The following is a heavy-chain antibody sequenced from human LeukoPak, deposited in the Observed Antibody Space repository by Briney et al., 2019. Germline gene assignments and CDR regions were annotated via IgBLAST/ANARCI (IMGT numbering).Heavy chain of an antibody. CDR3: ARRPLGYCSSTSCYWKIYYYGMDV. D-gene: IGHD2-2*01. Sequence: PSETLSLTCAVYGGSFGGYYWSWIRQPPGKGLEWIGEINHSGSTNYNPSLKSRVTISVDTSKNQFSLKLSSVTAADTAVYYCARRPLGYCSSTSCYWKIYYYGMDVWGKGTTVTVSS. CDR2: INHSGST. J-gene: IGHJ6*04. CDR1: GGSFGGYY. V-gene: IGHV4-34*01.